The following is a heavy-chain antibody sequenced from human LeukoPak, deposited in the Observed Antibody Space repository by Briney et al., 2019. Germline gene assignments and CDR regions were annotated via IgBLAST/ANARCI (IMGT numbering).Heavy chain of an antibody. J-gene: IGHJ6*03. CDR2: ISYDGSNK. CDR1: GFTFSSYA. CDR3: ARDALTIFNSYYYYMDV. V-gene: IGHV3-30*04. Sequence: PGGSLRLSCAASGFTFSSYAMHWVRQAPGKGLEWVAVISYDGSNKYYADSVKGRLTISRDNSKNTLYLQMNSLRAEDTAVYYCARDALTIFNSYYYYMDVWGKGTTVTVSS. D-gene: IGHD3-3*01.